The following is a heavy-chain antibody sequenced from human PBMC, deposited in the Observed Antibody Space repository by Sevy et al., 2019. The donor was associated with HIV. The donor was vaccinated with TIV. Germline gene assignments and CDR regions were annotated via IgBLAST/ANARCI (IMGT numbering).Heavy chain of an antibody. Sequence: ETLSLTCTVSGGSISSYSWSWIRQPPGKGLEWIGYIFYSGSTNYNPSLKSRVTISVDTSKNQFSLKLSSVTAAETAVYYCARIGKVLRFLEWFPFGMDVWGQGTTVTVSS. J-gene: IGHJ6*02. CDR3: ARIGKVLRFLEWFPFGMDV. CDR1: GGSISSYS. CDR2: IFYSGST. D-gene: IGHD3-3*01. V-gene: IGHV4-59*01.